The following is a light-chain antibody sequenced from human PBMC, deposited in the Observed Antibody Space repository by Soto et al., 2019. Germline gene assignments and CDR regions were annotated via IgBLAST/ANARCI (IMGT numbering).Light chain of an antibody. Sequence: QSVLTQPPSVSGAPGQRVTISCTGSSSNIGAGYDVHWYQQLPGXAXXXXXXXXXXXXPGVPDRFSGSKSGTSDSLAITGLQAEDEADYYCQSYDSSLSGYVFGTGTKVTVL. CDR1: SSNIGAGYD. V-gene: IGLV1-40*01. CDR2: XXX. CDR3: QSYDSSLSGYV. J-gene: IGLJ1*01.